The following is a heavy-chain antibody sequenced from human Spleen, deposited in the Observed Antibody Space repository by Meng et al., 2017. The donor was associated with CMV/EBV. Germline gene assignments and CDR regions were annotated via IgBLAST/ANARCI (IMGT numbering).Heavy chain of an antibody. V-gene: IGHV6-1*01. J-gene: IGHJ4*02. CDR3: ARVLSGWYMGFDY. CDR1: GGSGSSNSAA. D-gene: IGHD6-19*01. Sequence: QLQLPPSGPGLVQASQTHPLPSANSGGSGSSNSAAWNWIRQAPSRRLEWLGRTYYRSKWYNDYAVSVKSRITINPDTSKNQSSLQLNSVTPEDTAVYYCARVLSGWYMGFDYWGQGTLVTVSS. CDR2: TYYRSKWYN.